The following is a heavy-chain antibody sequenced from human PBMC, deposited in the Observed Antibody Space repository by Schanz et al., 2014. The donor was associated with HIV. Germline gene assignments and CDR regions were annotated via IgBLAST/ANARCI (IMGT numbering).Heavy chain of an antibody. Sequence: QVQLVESGGRVVQPGRSLRLSCAASGFIFRTHGMHWVRQAPGKGREWVAVISYDGSNEYYGDSVKGRFTISRDNSKNTLYLQMNSLRREDTAVYYCAKVGRIYSTTWIDYWGQGTLVTVSS. V-gene: IGHV3-30*18. CDR2: ISYDGSNE. D-gene: IGHD2-2*01. CDR1: GFIFRTHG. CDR3: AKVGRIYSTTWIDY. J-gene: IGHJ4*02.